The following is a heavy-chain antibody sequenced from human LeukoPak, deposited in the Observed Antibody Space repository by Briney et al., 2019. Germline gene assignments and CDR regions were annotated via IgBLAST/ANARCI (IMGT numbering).Heavy chain of an antibody. CDR2: ISWNSGSM. Sequence: GRSLRLSCAASGFTFDDYAMHWVRQAPGKGLEWVSGISWNSGSMGYADSVKGRFTISRDNAKNSLYLQMNSLRAEDTALYYCAKGHSSSWYIFDYWGQGTLVTVSS. V-gene: IGHV3-9*01. CDR1: GFTFDDYA. J-gene: IGHJ4*02. CDR3: AKGHSSSWYIFDY. D-gene: IGHD6-13*01.